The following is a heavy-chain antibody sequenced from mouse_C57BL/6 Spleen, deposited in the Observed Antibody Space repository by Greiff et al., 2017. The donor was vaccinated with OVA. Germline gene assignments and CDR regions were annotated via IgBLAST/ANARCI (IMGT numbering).Heavy chain of an antibody. CDR1: GYTFTNYW. J-gene: IGHJ4*01. CDR3: ARSGYDARDYAMDY. D-gene: IGHD2-2*01. Sequence: QVQLQQSGAELVRPGTSVKMSCKASGYTFTNYWIGWAKQRPGHGLEWIGDIYPGGGYTNYNEKFKGKATLTADKSSSTAYMQFSSLTSEDSAIYYGARSGYDARDYAMDYWGQGTSVTVSS. V-gene: IGHV1-63*01. CDR2: IYPGGGYT.